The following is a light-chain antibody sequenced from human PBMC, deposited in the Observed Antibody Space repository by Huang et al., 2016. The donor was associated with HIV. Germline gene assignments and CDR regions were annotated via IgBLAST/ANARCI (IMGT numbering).Light chain of an antibody. CDR1: RSVSSSS. CDR3: QQYGSTRYS. CDR2: GAT. Sequence: EIVLAQSPDTLSLSPGEGATLSCRASRSVSSSSLAWYQQKPGRAPRLIIYGATIRATGIPDRFSGSGSETDFTLTISRLEPEDFAMYYCQQYGSTRYSFGQGTRLEIK. J-gene: IGKJ2*03. V-gene: IGKV3-20*01.